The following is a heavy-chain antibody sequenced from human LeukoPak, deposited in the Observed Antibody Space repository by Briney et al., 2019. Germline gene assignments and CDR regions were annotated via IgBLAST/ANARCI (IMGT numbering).Heavy chain of an antibody. CDR2: ISSSSGTM. CDR3: AGAVPGRKLFDY. V-gene: IGHV3-48*01. Sequence: GGSLRLSCVTSGFSFSSSNMNWVRQAPGKGLEWVSYISSSSGTMYYADSVEGRFTISRDNAKSSLYLQMDGLRAEDTAVYYCAGAVPGRKLFDYWGQGTLVTVSS. D-gene: IGHD2-15*01. CDR1: GFSFSSSN. J-gene: IGHJ4*02.